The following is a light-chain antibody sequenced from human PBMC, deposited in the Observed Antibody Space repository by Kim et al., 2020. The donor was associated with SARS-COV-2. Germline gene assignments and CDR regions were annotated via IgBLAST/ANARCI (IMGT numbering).Light chain of an antibody. J-gene: IGKJ4*01. CDR2: DAS. Sequence: AIQLTQSPSSLSAPVGDRVTITCRASQGISSALAWYQQKPGKAPKLLISDASSLESGVPSRFSGRGSGTDFTLTISSLQPEDFASYSCRQFHSYPTFGGGTQVDSK. CDR3: RQFHSYPT. V-gene: IGKV1-13*02. CDR1: QGISSA.